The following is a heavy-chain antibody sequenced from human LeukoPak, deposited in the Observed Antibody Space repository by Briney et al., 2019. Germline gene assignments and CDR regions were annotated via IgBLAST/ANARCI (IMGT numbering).Heavy chain of an antibody. Sequence: GGSLRLSCAASGFTFSSYGMTWVRQAPGKGLEWVSSISSSSTYIYYADSVKGRFTISRDNAKNSLYLQMNSLRAEDTAVYYCARDGERGELSLYMDYWGQGTLATVSS. CDR3: ARDGERGELSLYMDY. J-gene: IGHJ4*02. CDR2: ISSSSTYI. D-gene: IGHD3-16*02. CDR1: GFTFSSYG. V-gene: IGHV3-21*01.